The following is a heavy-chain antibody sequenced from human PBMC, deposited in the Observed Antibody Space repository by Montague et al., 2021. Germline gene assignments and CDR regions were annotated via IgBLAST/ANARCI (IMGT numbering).Heavy chain of an antibody. CDR2: TWYDGNNK. CDR3: AKNPKKGYYYYMDV. CDR1: GFTFSSYA. J-gene: IGHJ6*03. Sequence: SLRLSCAASGFTFSSYAMHWVRQAPGKGLEWVAVTWYDGNNKYYADSVKGRFTISRDNSKNTLHLQMNSLRAEDTAIYYCAKNPKKGYYYYMDVWGKGTTVTVSS. V-gene: IGHV3-33*06.